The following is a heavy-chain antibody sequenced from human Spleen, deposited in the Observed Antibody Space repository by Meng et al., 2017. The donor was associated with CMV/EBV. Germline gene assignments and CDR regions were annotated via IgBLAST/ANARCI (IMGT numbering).Heavy chain of an antibody. Sequence: SLVLSCVASGFTFSTYAMSWVRQAPGKGLEWVSGISDSGGRTYYADSVKGRFTISRDNSKNTLYLQMNSLRAEDTAVYYCAKQHLAYWGHGTLVTVSS. V-gene: IGHV3-23*01. CDR3: AKQHLAY. CDR1: GFTFSTYA. CDR2: ISDSGGRT. J-gene: IGHJ4*01.